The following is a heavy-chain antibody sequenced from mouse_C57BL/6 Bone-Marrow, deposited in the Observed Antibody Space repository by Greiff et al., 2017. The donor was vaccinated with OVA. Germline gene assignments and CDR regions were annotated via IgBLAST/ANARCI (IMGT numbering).Heavy chain of an antibody. J-gene: IGHJ3*01. Sequence: QVQLLQPGAELVRPGSSVKLSCTASGYTFTSYWMHWVQQRPIQGLEWIGNIDPSDSETHYNQKFKDKVTLTVDKSSSTTYMQLSSLTSEDSDVYYCARAIQRARFAYWGQGTLVTVSA. CDR2: IDPSDSET. CDR1: GYTFTSYW. CDR3: ARAIQRARFAY. V-gene: IGHV1-52*01. D-gene: IGHD3-1*01.